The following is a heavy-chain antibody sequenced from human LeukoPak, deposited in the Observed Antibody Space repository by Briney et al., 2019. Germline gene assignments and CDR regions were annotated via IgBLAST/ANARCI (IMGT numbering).Heavy chain of an antibody. V-gene: IGHV1-2*02. J-gene: IGHJ6*02. CDR2: INPNSGGT. Sequence: ASVKVSCKASGYTFTGYYMHWVRQAPGQGLEWMGWINPNSGGTNYAQKFQGRVTMTGDTSISTAYMELSRLRSDDTAVYYCARGPYSGYDIPHYGMDVWGQGTTVTVSS. CDR3: ARGPYSGYDIPHYGMDV. CDR1: GYTFTGYY. D-gene: IGHD5-12*01.